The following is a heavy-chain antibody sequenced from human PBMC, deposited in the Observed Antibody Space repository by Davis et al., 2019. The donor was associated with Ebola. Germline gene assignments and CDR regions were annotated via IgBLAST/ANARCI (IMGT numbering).Heavy chain of an antibody. D-gene: IGHD3-3*01. Sequence: GESLKISCAASGFTVSSNYMSWVRQAPGKGLEWVSVIYSGGSTYYADSVKGRFTIPRDNSKNTLYLQMNSLRAEDTAVYYCARASSNYDFGLYYYYGMDVWGQGTTVTVSS. CDR1: GFTVSSNY. CDR3: ARASSNYDFGLYYYYGMDV. J-gene: IGHJ6*02. V-gene: IGHV3-66*02. CDR2: IYSGGST.